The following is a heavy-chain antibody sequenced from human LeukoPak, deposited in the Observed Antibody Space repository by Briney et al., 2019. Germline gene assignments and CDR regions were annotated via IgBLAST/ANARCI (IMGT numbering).Heavy chain of an antibody. CDR2: ISYDGRHK. CDR3: ARVPSIAAVGIRLDY. CDR1: GFTFSSYG. Sequence: GGSLRLSCVASGFTFSSYGMHWVRQAPGKGLEWVVVISYDGRHKYYADSVKGRFTISRDNSKNTLYLQMNSLRAEDTAMYYCARVPSIAAVGIRLDYWGQGTLVTVSS. V-gene: IGHV3-30*03. D-gene: IGHD6-13*01. J-gene: IGHJ4*02.